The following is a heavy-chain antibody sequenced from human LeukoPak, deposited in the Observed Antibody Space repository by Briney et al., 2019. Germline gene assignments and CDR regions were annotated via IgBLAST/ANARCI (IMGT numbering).Heavy chain of an antibody. CDR1: GFTFSSHV. CDR2: ISGSGGST. V-gene: IGHV3-23*01. J-gene: IGHJ4*02. CDR3: AKQRGYCGGGDCSRDYFDF. Sequence: GGSLRLSCAATGFTFSSHVMSWVRQAPGKGLEWVSGISGSGGSTNYADSVKGRFTISRDNSKNTLYLQMNSLRAEDTAVYYCAKQRGYCGGGDCSRDYFDFWGQGTLVTVSS. D-gene: IGHD2-15*01.